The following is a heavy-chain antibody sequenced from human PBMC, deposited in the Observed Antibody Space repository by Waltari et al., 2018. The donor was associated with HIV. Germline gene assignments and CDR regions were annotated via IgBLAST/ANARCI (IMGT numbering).Heavy chain of an antibody. D-gene: IGHD2-15*01. V-gene: IGHV1-2*02. CDR1: GYTFTGYY. CDR3: ARDICNGGSCYSYYFDY. CDR2: SNPGNGGT. J-gene: IGHJ4*02. Sequence: QVQLVQSGAEVKKPGASVKVSCKASGYTFTGYYMHWVRQAPGQGLGWLGVSNPGNGGTKYAQKFQGRVTRTRDTAISTAYMELGRLRSDDTAVYYCARDICNGGSCYSYYFDYWGQGTLVTVSS.